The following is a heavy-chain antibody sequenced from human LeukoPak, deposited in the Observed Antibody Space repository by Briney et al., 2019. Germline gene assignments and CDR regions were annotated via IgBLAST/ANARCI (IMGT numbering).Heavy chain of an antibody. D-gene: IGHD3-10*01. J-gene: IGHJ5*02. CDR1: GYTFTGYY. V-gene: IGHV1-2*02. CDR3: AREGGYYGSGSYYTPWWFDP. CDR2: INPNSGDT. Sequence: ASVKVSCKASGYTFTGYYMHWVRQAPGQGLEWMGWINPNSGDTNYAQKFQGGVTMTRDTSISTAYMELSRLRSDDTAVYYCAREGGYYGSGSYYTPWWFDPWGQGTLVTVSS.